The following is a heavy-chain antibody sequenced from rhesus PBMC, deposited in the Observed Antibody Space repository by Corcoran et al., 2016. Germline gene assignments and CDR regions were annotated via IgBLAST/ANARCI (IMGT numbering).Heavy chain of an antibody. CDR3: ARLPTRRFDV. V-gene: IGHV2-95*01. Sequence: QVTLKESGPALVKPTQPLPLTCTFSGFSINTADTGVGWTRHPPGKALEWLASICWSDTKYYSTSLKSRLTISKDPSKNLVILTMTNMDPVDTATYYCARLPTRRFDVWGPGVLVTVSS. CDR1: GFSINTADTG. D-gene: IGHD3S6*01. J-gene: IGHJ5-1*01. CDR2: ICWSDTK.